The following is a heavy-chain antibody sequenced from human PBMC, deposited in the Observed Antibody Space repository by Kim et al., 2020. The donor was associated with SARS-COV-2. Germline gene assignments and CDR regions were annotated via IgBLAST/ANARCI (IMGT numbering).Heavy chain of an antibody. CDR3: ARGWYNWNYVSWFDP. D-gene: IGHD1-7*01. V-gene: IGHV1-3*01. J-gene: IGHJ5*02. Sequence: QKFQGRVTITRDTSASTAYMELSSLRSEDTAVYYCARGWYNWNYVSWFDPWGQGTLVTVSS.